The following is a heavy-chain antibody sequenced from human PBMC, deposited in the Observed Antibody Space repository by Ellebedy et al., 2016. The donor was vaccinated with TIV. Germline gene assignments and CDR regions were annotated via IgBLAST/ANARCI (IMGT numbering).Heavy chain of an antibody. V-gene: IGHV3-33*01. CDR3: AREIIYGGYYFDY. D-gene: IGHD4-23*01. J-gene: IGHJ4*02. Sequence: GGSLRLXXAASGFTFSSYGMHWVRQAPGKGLEWVAVIWSDGTTKYYSDSVKGRFTISRDNSKNTLYLQMNSLRAEDTAVYYGAREIIYGGYYFDYWGQGTLVTVSS. CDR2: IWSDGTTK. CDR1: GFTFSSYG.